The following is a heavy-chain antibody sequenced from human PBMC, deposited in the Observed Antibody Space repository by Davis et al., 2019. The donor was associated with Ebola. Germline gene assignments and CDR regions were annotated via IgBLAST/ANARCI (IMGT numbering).Heavy chain of an antibody. CDR2: TYYRSKWYN. J-gene: IGHJ5*02. CDR3: AREVDTHVHDWNNRWFDP. V-gene: IGHV6-1*01. Sequence: HSQTLSLTCAISGDSVSSNSAAWNWIRQSPSRGLEWLGRTYYRSKWYNDYAESVKSRMTINPDTSMNHFSLQLNSVSPEDTAIYYCAREVDTHVHDWNNRWFDPWGQGNLVTVSS. D-gene: IGHD5/OR15-5a*01. CDR1: GDSVSSNSAA.